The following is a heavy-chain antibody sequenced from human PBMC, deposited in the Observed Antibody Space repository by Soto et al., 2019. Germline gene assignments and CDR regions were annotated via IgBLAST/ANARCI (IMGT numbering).Heavy chain of an antibody. Sequence: QVQLQESGPGLVKPSETLSLTCTVSGGSISSYYWSWIRQPPGKGLEWIGYIYYSGSTNYNPSLKSRVTISVDTSKNQFSLKLSSVTAADTAVYYCARGGSYYAELDYWGQGTLVTVSS. V-gene: IGHV4-59*01. CDR3: ARGGSYYAELDY. J-gene: IGHJ4*02. D-gene: IGHD1-26*01. CDR2: IYYSGST. CDR1: GGSISSYY.